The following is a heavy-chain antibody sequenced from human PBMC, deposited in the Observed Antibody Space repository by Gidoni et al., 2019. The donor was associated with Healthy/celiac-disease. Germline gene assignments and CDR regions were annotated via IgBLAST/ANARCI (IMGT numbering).Heavy chain of an antibody. J-gene: IGHJ6*02. Sequence: EVQLVQSGAEVKKPGESLTISCKGSGYRFTSYWIGWVRQMPGKGLEWMGIIYPGDSDTRYSPSFQGQVTISADKSISTAYLQWSSLKASDTAMYYCARHSSVEGYFDWSPYYYYGMDVWGQGTTVTVSS. D-gene: IGHD3-9*01. CDR1: GYRFTSYW. CDR2: IYPGDSDT. V-gene: IGHV5-51*01. CDR3: ARHSSVEGYFDWSPYYYYGMDV.